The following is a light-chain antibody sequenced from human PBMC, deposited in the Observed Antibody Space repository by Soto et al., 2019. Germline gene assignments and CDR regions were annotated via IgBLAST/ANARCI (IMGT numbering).Light chain of an antibody. J-gene: IGKJ3*01. CDR1: QSVLFSSKNKNY. CDR3: QQYYTTPFT. V-gene: IGKV4-1*01. CDR2: WSS. Sequence: DIVMTQSPDSLAVSLGERATINCKSSQSVLFSSKNKNYLAWYQQKPGQPPKLLIYWSSTRESGVPDRFSGSGSWTDFTLTISSLQSEDVAVYYCQQYYTTPFTVGPGTKVDIK.